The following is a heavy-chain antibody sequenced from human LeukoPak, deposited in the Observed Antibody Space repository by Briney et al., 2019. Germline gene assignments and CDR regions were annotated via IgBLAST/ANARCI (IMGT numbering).Heavy chain of an antibody. CDR3: AKDRESRVTAIFDY. CDR2: ISYDGSNK. Sequence: GGSLRLSCAASGFTFSSYGMHWVRQAPGKGLEWVAVISYDGSNKYYADSVKGRFTISRDNSKNTLYLQMNSLRAEDTAVYYCAKDRESRVTAIFDYWGQGTLVTVSS. V-gene: IGHV3-30*18. D-gene: IGHD2-21*02. J-gene: IGHJ4*02. CDR1: GFTFSSYG.